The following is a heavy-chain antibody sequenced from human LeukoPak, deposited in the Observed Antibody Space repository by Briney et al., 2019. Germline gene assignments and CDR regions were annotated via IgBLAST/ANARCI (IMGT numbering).Heavy chain of an antibody. Sequence: PGGSLRLSCAASGFTFSSYGMHWVRQAPGKGLEWVAFIRYDGSNQYYADSVKGRFTISRDNSKNTLYLQMNSLRAEDTAVYYCARGKWLVLDYWGQGTLDTVSS. D-gene: IGHD6-19*01. CDR1: GFTFSSYG. J-gene: IGHJ4*02. CDR3: ARGKWLVLDY. CDR2: IRYDGSNQ. V-gene: IGHV3-30*02.